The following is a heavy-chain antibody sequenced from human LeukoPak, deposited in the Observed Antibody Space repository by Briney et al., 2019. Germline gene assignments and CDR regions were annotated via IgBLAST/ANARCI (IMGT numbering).Heavy chain of an antibody. J-gene: IGHJ4*02. CDR2: IRSRAYGGAA. V-gene: IGHV3-49*04. CDR1: GFTFGDYA. D-gene: IGHD6-25*01. CDR3: AASSGFDY. Sequence: PGRSLRLSCTASGFTFGDYAMSWVGQAPGMGLEWVGYIRSRAYGGAAEYDASVKGRFTITRDDSKSIAYLQMSSLNIEDTAVYYCAASSGFDYWGQGTLVTVSS.